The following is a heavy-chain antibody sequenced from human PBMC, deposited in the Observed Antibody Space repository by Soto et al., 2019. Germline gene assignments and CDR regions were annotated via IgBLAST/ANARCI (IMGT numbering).Heavy chain of an antibody. D-gene: IGHD6-13*01. V-gene: IGHV4-39*01. Sequence: SETLSLTCTVSGGSISSSSYYWGWIRQPPGKGLEWIGSIYYSGSTYYKPSLKSRVTISVDTSNNQFSLKLSSVTAADTAVYYCSSHAYSSSWLYYYGMDVWGQGTTVTVSS. CDR2: IYYSGST. J-gene: IGHJ6*02. CDR3: SSHAYSSSWLYYYGMDV. CDR1: GGSISSSSYY.